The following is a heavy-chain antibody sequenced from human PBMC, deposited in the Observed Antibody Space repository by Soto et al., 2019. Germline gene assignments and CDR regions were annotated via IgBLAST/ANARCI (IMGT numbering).Heavy chain of an antibody. Sequence: QVQLVQSRAEVKKPGSSVKVSCKASGGTFSSYTISWVRQAPGQGLEWMGRIIPILGIANYAQKFQGRVTITADKSTSTAYMELSSLRSEDTAVYYCASLGGDYYYMDVWGKGTTVTVSS. CDR3: ASLGGDYYYMDV. CDR1: GGTFSSYT. J-gene: IGHJ6*03. CDR2: IIPILGIA. D-gene: IGHD3-16*01. V-gene: IGHV1-69*02.